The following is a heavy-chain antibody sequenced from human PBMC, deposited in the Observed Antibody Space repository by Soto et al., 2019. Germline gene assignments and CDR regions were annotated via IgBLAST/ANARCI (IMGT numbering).Heavy chain of an antibody. Sequence: QVQLQESGPGLVKPSETLSLTCTVSGGSISNYYWNWIRQPAGKGLEWLGRIYTSGSTNYNPSLKSRVTMSVDTSKNQFSLKLSSVTAADTAMYYCARDGQSGYTYGYDWIDPWGQGALVTVSS. CDR2: IYTSGST. CDR1: GGSISNYY. D-gene: IGHD5-18*01. CDR3: ARDGQSGYTYGYDWIDP. V-gene: IGHV4-4*07. J-gene: IGHJ5*02.